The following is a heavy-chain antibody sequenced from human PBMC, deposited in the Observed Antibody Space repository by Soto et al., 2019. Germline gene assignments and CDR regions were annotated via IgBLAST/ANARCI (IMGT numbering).Heavy chain of an antibody. Sequence: SQRPSCAPSGFTFSGDVMRWVREAPGKGLEWVSAIYNSGDRTYYADSVKGRFTISRDNSKNTLYLQMHSLRAEDTAVYYCAKDAWAVWGQGTLVTVSS. CDR3: AKDAWAV. CDR2: IYNSGDRT. CDR1: GFTFSGDV. J-gene: IGHJ1*01. V-gene: IGHV3-23*01. D-gene: IGHD6-19*01.